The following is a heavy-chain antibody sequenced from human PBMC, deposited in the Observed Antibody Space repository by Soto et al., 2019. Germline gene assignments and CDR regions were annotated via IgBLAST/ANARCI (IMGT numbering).Heavy chain of an antibody. V-gene: IGHV4-34*01. Sequence: QVQLQQWGAGLLKPSETLSLTCAVYGGSFSGYYWSWIRQPPGKGLEWIGEINHSGSNNYNPSLKSRVTISVDTSKNQFSLKLSSVTAADTAVYYCARDNQTAEDAFDIWGQGTMVTVSS. J-gene: IGHJ3*02. CDR1: GGSFSGYY. CDR3: ARDNQTAEDAFDI. CDR2: INHSGSN.